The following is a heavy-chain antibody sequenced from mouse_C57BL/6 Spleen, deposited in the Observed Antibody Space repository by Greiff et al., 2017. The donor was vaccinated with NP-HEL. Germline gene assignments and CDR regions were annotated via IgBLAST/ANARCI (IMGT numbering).Heavy chain of an antibody. J-gene: IGHJ3*01. CDR3: ARKNGNDVGFAY. D-gene: IGHD2-2*01. CDR1: GYTFTSYW. CDR2: IYPSDSET. Sequence: QVQLQQPGAELVRPGSSVKLSCKASGYTFTSYWMDWVKQRPGQGLEWIGNIYPSDSETHYNQKFKDKATLTVDKSSSTAYMQLSSLTSEDSAVYYCARKNGNDVGFAYWGQGTLVTVAA. V-gene: IGHV1-61*01.